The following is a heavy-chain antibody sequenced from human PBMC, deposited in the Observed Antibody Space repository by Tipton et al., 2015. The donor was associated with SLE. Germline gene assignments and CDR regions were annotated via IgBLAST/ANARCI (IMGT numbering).Heavy chain of an antibody. Sequence: SLRLSCVASGFTVSSNYMNWVRQVPGKGLEWVANIKHDGSQKLYVDSVKGRFTISRDNAKNLLYLQMNSLRVDDTAIYFCARGLAASGPWGQGTLVTVSS. J-gene: IGHJ5*02. D-gene: IGHD6-13*01. V-gene: IGHV3-7*04. CDR1: GFTVSSNY. CDR2: IKHDGSQK. CDR3: ARGLAASGP.